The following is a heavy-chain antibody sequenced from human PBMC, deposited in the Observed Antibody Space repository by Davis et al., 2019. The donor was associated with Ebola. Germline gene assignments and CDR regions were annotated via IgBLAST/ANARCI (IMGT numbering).Heavy chain of an antibody. V-gene: IGHV3-21*01. J-gene: IGHJ6*02. CDR1: GFTFSSYS. CDR3: ARGGISSSWEYYYYGMDV. D-gene: IGHD6-13*01. Sequence: GESLKISCAASGFTFSSYSMNWVRQAPGKGLEWVSSISSSSSYIYYADSVKGRFTISRDNSKNTLYLQMNSLRAEDTAVYYCARGGISSSWEYYYYGMDVWGQGTTVTVSS. CDR2: ISSSSSYI.